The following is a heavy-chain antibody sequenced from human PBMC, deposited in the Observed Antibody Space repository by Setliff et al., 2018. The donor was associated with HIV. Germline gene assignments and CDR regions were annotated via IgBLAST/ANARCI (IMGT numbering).Heavy chain of an antibody. CDR1: GGSISSYY. J-gene: IGHJ6*03. CDR3: ARATYYDYVWGSYRPYYMDV. D-gene: IGHD3-16*02. V-gene: IGHV4-59*01. Sequence: SETLSLTCTVSGGSISSYYWSWIRQPPGKGLEWIGYIYYSGSTNYNPSLKSRVTLSVDTSKNQFSLKLSSVTAADTAVYYCARATYYDYVWGSYRPYYMDVWGKGTTVTVSS. CDR2: IYYSGST.